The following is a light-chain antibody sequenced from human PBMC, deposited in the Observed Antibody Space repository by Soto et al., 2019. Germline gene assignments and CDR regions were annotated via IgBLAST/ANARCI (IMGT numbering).Light chain of an antibody. Sequence: LTQSPSPLTFSPGARATLSCRASQSVSSYLAWYQQKPGQAPRLLIYDASNRATGIPARFSGSGSGTDFTLTISSLEPEDFAVYYCQQRSNWPLTFGGGTKVDI. CDR3: QQRSNWPLT. V-gene: IGKV3-11*01. J-gene: IGKJ4*01. CDR2: DAS. CDR1: QSVSSY.